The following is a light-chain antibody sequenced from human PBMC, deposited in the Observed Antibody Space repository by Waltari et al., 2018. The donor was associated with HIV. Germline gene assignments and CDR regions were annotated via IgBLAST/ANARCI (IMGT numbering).Light chain of an antibody. CDR3: LQHHDYPRT. CDR1: QDIRYD. J-gene: IGKJ2*01. CDR2: STS. Sequence: DIQMTQSPSSQSASVGDRITITCRASQDIRYDLGWYQQKPGIPPRRLIYSTSTLQSGVSSRFSGSGSGTEFTLKISSLQPEDSATYYCLQHHDYPRTFGQGTKLEI. V-gene: IGKV1-17*01.